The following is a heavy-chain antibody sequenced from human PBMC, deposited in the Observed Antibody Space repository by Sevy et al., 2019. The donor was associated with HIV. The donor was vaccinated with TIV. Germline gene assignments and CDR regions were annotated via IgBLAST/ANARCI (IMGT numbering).Heavy chain of an antibody. D-gene: IGHD3-16*01. Sequence: GGSLRLSCAASGFTFSDSWMTWVRQAPGKGLEWVANIKEDGNERYYVDSVKGRFTLSRDNAKMSVYLELTSLRVEDSAIYYCAIGRRNWGLGGLDVWGQGTTVTVSS. J-gene: IGHJ6*02. CDR2: IKEDGNER. CDR1: GFTFSDSW. CDR3: AIGRRNWGLGGLDV. V-gene: IGHV3-7*01.